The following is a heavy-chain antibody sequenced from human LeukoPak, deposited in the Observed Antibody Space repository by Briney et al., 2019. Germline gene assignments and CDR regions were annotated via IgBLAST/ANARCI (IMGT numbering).Heavy chain of an antibody. CDR1: GFTFSSYG. J-gene: IGHJ4*02. D-gene: IGHD3-10*01. Sequence: GGSLRLSCAASGFTFSSYGKHWVRQAPGKGLEWVAVISYDGSNKYYADSVKSRFTISRDNSKNTLYLQMNSLRAEDTAVYYCAKDLRAYYYGTGSFDYWGQGTLVTVSS. V-gene: IGHV3-30*18. CDR3: AKDLRAYYYGTGSFDY. CDR2: ISYDGSNK.